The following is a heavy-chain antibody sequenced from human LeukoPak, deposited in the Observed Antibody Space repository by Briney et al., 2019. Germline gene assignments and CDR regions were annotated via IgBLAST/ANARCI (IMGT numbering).Heavy chain of an antibody. CDR1: GGSISSYY. Sequence: SETLSLTCTVSGGSISSYYWSWIRQPPGKGLEWIGYIYYSGSTNYNPSLKSRVTISVDTSKNQFSLKLSSVTAADTAVYYCARGGYSGYGFDYWGQGTLVTVPS. J-gene: IGHJ4*02. V-gene: IGHV4-59*01. D-gene: IGHD5-12*01. CDR3: ARGGYSGYGFDY. CDR2: IYYSGST.